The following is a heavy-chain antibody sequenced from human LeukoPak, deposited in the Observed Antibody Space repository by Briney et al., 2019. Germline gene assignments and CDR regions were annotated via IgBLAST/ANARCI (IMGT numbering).Heavy chain of an antibody. CDR3: ARVSPQYYDFWSSYLFDY. CDR1: GGSISSYY. D-gene: IGHD3-3*01. J-gene: IGHJ4*02. Sequence: SETLSLTCTVSGGSISSYYWSWIRQPAGKGLEWIGRIYTSGGTNYNPSLKSRVTMSVDTSKNQFSLKLSSVTAADTAVYYCARVSPQYYDFWSSYLFDYWGQGTLVTVSS. V-gene: IGHV4-4*07. CDR2: IYTSGGT.